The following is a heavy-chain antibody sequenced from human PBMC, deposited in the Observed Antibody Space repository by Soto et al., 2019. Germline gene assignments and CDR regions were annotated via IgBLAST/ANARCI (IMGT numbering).Heavy chain of an antibody. V-gene: IGHV3-9*02. J-gene: IGHJ6*02. Sequence: EVQLVESGGGLVEPGTSLRLSCVGSGVTAKDNAMQWVRQAPGKGLEWVSGIMWSSDRVDYADSVKGRFTTSRDNAKNSLYLQMNSLRPEVSALYFCGKDINAGGMDVWGQGTTVIVSS. CDR3: GKDINAGGMDV. CDR2: IMWSSDRV. CDR1: GVTAKDNA. D-gene: IGHD1-26*01.